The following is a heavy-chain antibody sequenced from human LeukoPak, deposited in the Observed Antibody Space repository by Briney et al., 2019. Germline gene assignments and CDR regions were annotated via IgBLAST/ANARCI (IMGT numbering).Heavy chain of an antibody. CDR2: INHSGST. CDR3: ARCFGAFDI. J-gene: IGHJ3*02. V-gene: IGHV4-34*01. Sequence: SETLSLTCAVYGGSFSGYYWNWIRQPPGKGLEWIGEINHSGSTNYNPSLKSRVTISVDTSKNDFSLKLSSVTAADTAVYYCARCFGAFDIWGQGTMVTVSS. D-gene: IGHD3-16*01. CDR1: GGSFSGYY.